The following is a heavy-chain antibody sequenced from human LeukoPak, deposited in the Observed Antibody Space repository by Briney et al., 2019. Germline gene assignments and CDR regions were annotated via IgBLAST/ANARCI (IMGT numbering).Heavy chain of an antibody. CDR1: GFTFSSYW. Sequence: GGSLRLSCAASGFTFSSYWMHWVRQAPGKGLVWVSRIKSDGGSTSYADSVKGRFTISRDNAKNTLYLQMNSLRPEDTAVYYCARNDYLQDWGQGTLVTVPS. CDR3: ARNDYLQD. J-gene: IGHJ1*01. CDR2: IKSDGGST. V-gene: IGHV3-74*01.